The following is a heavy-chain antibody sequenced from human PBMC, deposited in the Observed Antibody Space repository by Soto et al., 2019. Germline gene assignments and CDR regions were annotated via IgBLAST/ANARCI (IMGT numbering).Heavy chain of an antibody. CDR2: IYHSGIT. J-gene: IGHJ4*02. Sequence: SETLSLTCAVFGGSVSSETHFWSWIRQPPGKGLEWIGYIYHSGITDSNPSLKGRLTISVDKSTNHFSLSLASVTAADTAIYYCAREDMSGTYYFDSWGQGTRVTVSS. CDR3: AREDMSGTYYFDS. V-gene: IGHV4-61*03. D-gene: IGHD1-26*01. CDR1: GGSVSSETHF.